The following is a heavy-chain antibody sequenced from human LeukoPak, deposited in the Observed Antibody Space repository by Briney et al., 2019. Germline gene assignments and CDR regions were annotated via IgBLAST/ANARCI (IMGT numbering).Heavy chain of an antibody. J-gene: IGHJ4*02. D-gene: IGHD5-24*01. CDR1: GGSISSSSYY. CDR2: ISYSGST. V-gene: IGHV4-39*01. CDR3: ARQDSEGRWPNDY. Sequence: SETQSLTXAVSGGSISSSSYYWGWIRQPPGKGLEWIGSISYSGSTYYNPSLKSRVTISVDTSKNQFSLKLTSVTATDTAMYYCARQDSEGRWPNDYWGQGTLVTVSS.